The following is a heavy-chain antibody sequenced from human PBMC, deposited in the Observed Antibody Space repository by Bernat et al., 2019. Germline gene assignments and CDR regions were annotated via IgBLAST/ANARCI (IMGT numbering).Heavy chain of an antibody. J-gene: IGHJ1*01. D-gene: IGHD3-16*01. CDR1: GASIAGGRYH. CDR3: AKGDHLGELSH. V-gene: IGHV4-31*03. CDR2: VSTSGST. Sequence: QLQLQESGPRLVRPSQTLSLACTVTGASIAGGRYHWSWVRQYPGNGLEWIGFVSTSGSTSYNPSLKSRLSILLETSKNQFTVSLTSVSAADTAVYYCAKGDHLGELSHWGQGARVTVSS.